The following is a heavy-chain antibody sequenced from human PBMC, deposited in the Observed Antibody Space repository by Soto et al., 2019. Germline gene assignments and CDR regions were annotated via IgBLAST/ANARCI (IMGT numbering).Heavy chain of an antibody. J-gene: IGHJ4*02. CDR1: GFSLSTSGVG. V-gene: IGHV2-5*02. Sequence: QITLKESGPTLVKPTQTLTLTCTFSGFSLSTSGVGVGWIRQPPGKALEWLALIYWDDDKRYSPSLKSRLTIPKDTSKHQVVLTMTNMDRVDTATYYCVRVAAAGTALDYWGQGTLVTVSS. D-gene: IGHD6-13*01. CDR2: IYWDDDK. CDR3: VRVAAAGTALDY.